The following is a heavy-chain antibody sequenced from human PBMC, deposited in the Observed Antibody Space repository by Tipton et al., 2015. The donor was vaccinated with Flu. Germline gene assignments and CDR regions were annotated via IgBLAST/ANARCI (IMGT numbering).Heavy chain of an antibody. CDR3: ARGVGDYWYFDL. V-gene: IGHV3-48*01. D-gene: IGHD4-17*01. J-gene: IGHJ2*01. CDR2: ISPGSGTTT. CDR1: GFIFTKYS. Sequence: GSLRLSCAASGFIFTKYSMNWVRQAPGKGLESISYISPGSGTTTSYAESVKGRFTISRANSKNTLYLQMNSLRAEDTAVYYCARGVGDYWYFDLWGRGTLVTVSS.